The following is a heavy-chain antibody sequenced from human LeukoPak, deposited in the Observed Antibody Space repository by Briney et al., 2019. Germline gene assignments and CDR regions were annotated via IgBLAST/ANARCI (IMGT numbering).Heavy chain of an antibody. V-gene: IGHV3-23*01. D-gene: IGHD2-15*01. Sequence: GGSLRLSCAASGFTFSIYDMNWVRQAPGKGLEWVSTISAGGGSTYYADSVKGRFTISRDNSKSTLYLQINGLRGDDTAAYYCAKSGGQWGQGTLVTVSS. CDR3: AKSGGQ. CDR2: ISAGGGST. CDR1: GFTFSIYD. J-gene: IGHJ4*02.